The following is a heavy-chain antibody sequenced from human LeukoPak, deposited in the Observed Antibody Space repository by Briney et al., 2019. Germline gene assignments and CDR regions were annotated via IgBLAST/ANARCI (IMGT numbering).Heavy chain of an antibody. D-gene: IGHD2-21*01. CDR2: INPNSGGT. Sequence: ASVKVSCKASGYTFTGYYMHWVRQAPGQGLEWMGWINPNSGGTNYAQKFQGRVTMTRDTSISTAYMELSRLRSDDTAVYYCERAKALGCGGDCYYVFDYWGQGTLVTVSS. V-gene: IGHV1-2*02. CDR1: GYTFTGYY. CDR3: ERAKALGCGGDCYYVFDY. J-gene: IGHJ4*02.